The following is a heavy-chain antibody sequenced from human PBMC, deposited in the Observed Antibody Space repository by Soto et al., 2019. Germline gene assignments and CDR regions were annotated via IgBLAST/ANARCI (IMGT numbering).Heavy chain of an antibody. J-gene: IGHJ4*02. CDR3: ARQYTSTWLFDY. D-gene: IGHD6-13*01. CDR2: IYSSGST. V-gene: IGHV4-39*01. Sequence: SEALSLTCTVSGGSISSKNNYWVWIRQPPGKGLEWIGSIYSSGSTYYNPSFKSRVTMSVDRTQNQFSLKLSFVTAADTAVYFCARQYTSTWLFDYWGLGTLVT. CDR1: GGSISSKNNY.